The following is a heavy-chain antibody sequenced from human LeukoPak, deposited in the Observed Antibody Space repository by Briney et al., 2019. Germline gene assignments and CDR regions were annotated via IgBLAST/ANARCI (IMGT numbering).Heavy chain of an antibody. CDR1: GYTFTSYG. CDR3: ARNGAFRCSSTSCLYYFDY. CDR2: ISAYSGNT. Sequence: ASVKVSCKASGYTFTSYGISWVRQAPGQGLEWMGWISAYSGNTNYAQKLQGRVTMTTDTSTSTAYMELRSLRSDDTAVYYCARNGAFRCSSTSCLYYFDYWGQGTLVTVSS. J-gene: IGHJ4*02. D-gene: IGHD2-2*01. V-gene: IGHV1-18*01.